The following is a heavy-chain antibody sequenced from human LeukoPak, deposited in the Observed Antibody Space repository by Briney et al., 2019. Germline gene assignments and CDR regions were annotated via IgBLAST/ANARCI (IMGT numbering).Heavy chain of an antibody. J-gene: IGHJ4*02. V-gene: IGHV3-23*01. D-gene: IGHD3-22*01. Sequence: GGSLRLSCAASGFTFSSYAMSWARQAPGKGLEWVSGISTTGDTTSHADSVRGRFTISRDNPRSTLYMEMNSLRAEDTAVYYCAIMHRYYDGSGYWVQWGQGTLVTVSS. CDR1: GFTFSSYA. CDR2: ISTTGDTT. CDR3: AIMHRYYDGSGYWVQ.